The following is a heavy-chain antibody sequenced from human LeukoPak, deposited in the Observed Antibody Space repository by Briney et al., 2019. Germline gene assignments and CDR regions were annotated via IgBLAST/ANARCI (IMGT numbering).Heavy chain of an antibody. CDR3: ARHGSRGFMVRGVTNPLDY. Sequence: PSETLSLTCTVSGGSISSSSYYWGWIRQPPGKGLEWIGSIYYSGSTYYNPSLKSRVTISVDTSKNQFSLKLSSVTAADTAVYYCARHGSRGFMVRGVTNPLDYWGQGTLVTASS. V-gene: IGHV4-39*01. J-gene: IGHJ4*02. CDR1: GGSISSSSYY. CDR2: IYYSGST. D-gene: IGHD3-10*01.